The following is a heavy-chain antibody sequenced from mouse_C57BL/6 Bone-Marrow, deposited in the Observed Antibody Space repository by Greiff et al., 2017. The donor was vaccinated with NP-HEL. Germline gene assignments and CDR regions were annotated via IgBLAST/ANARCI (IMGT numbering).Heavy chain of an antibody. V-gene: IGHV14-4*01. J-gene: IGHJ2*01. CDR3: TTYYY. CDR1: GFNIKDDY. CDR2: IDPENGDT. Sequence: EVQLQQSGAELVRPGASVKLSCTASGFNIKDDYMHWVKLRPEQGLEWIGRIDPENGDTEYASKFQGKATITADTTSNTSYLKLSSLTSEDTAVYYCTTYYYWGQGTTLTVSS. D-gene: IGHD1-1*02.